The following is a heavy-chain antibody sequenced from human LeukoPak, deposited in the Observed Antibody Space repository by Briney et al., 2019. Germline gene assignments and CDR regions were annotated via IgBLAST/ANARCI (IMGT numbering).Heavy chain of an antibody. CDR2: IRNGGGPT. J-gene: IGHJ5*02. V-gene: IGHV3-23*01. D-gene: IGHD6-19*01. Sequence: GGSLRLSCAASGFTISAYPMTWVRRAPGMGLEWVSSIRNGGGPTYYADSVKGRFTICRDNSKNMLYLQMSSLRVEDTAVYYCAKDWGSGGWYNYFDPRGQGTLVTISS. CDR1: GFTISAYP. CDR3: AKDWGSGGWYNYFDP.